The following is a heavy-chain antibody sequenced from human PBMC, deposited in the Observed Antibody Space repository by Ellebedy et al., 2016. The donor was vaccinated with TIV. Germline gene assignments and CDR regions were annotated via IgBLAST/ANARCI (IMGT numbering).Heavy chain of an antibody. J-gene: IGHJ4*02. D-gene: IGHD2-15*01. CDR3: AGGPLPAGYCSGGSCYSPTHLDY. CDR2: IYYSGST. V-gene: IGHV4-59*01. Sequence: MPSETLSLTCTVSGGSISSYYWSWIRQPPGKGLEWIGYIYYSGSTNYNPSLKSRVTISVDTSKNQFPLKLSSVTAADTAVYYCAGGPLPAGYCSGGSCYSPTHLDYWGQGTLVTVSS. CDR1: GGSISSYY.